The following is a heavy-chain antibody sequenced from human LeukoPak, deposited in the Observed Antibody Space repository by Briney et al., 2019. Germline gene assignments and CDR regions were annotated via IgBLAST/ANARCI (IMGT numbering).Heavy chain of an antibody. V-gene: IGHV1-2*02. D-gene: IGHD3-10*01. J-gene: IGHJ4*02. Sequence: ASVKVSCKASGYTFTGYYMHWVRQAPGQGLEWMGWISPSGGTDYAQKFQGRVTMTRDTSITTAYMELDSLRSDDTAVYYCARDHYYTSGSPSFDYWGQGTLVTVPS. CDR1: GYTFTGYY. CDR2: ISPSGGT. CDR3: ARDHYYTSGSPSFDY.